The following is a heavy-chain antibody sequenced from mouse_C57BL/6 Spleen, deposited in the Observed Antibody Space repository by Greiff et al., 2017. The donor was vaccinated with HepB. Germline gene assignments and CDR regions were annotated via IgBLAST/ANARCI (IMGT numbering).Heavy chain of an antibody. CDR2: ISYDGSN. CDR1: GYSITSGYY. V-gene: IGHV3-6*01. Sequence: EVKLQESGPGLVKPSQSLSLTCSVTGYSITSGYYWHWIRQFPGNKLEWMGYISYDGSNNYNPSLKNRISITRDTSKNQFFLKLNSVTTEDTATYYCAKGYDGAWFAYWGQGTLVTVSA. D-gene: IGHD2-12*01. J-gene: IGHJ3*01. CDR3: AKGYDGAWFAY.